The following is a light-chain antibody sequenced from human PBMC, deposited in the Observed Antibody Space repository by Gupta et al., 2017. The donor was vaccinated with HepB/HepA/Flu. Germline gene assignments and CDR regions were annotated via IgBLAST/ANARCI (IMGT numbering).Light chain of an antibody. CDR3: SSLRSCYTLVV. CDR2: GVS. Sequence: QSALTQPASVSGSPGQSITISCTGSSSDIGAFDAVSWYQQYPGKAPKLLISGVSNRPSGVADRFSGSKSGNTASLTIAGLQPEDEADYYCSSLRSCYTLVVFGGGTKLTVL. J-gene: IGLJ3*02. CDR1: SSDIGAFDA. V-gene: IGLV2-14*03.